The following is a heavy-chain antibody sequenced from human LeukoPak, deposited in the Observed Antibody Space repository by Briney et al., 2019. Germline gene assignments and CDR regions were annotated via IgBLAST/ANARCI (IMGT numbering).Heavy chain of an antibody. J-gene: IGHJ5*02. D-gene: IGHD3-10*01. CDR2: IITIFGTA. V-gene: IGHV1-69*13. CDR1: GGTFSSYA. Sequence: SVKVSCKASGGTFSSYAISWVRQAPGQGLEWMGGIITIFGTANYAQKFQGRVTITADESTSTAYMELSSLRSEDTAVYYCARITMVRGVPGEFDPWGQGTLVTVSP. CDR3: ARITMVRGVPGEFDP.